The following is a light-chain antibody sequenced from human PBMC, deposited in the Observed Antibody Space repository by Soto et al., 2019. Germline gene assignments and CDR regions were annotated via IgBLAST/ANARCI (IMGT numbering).Light chain of an antibody. CDR3: QKYDSAPT. V-gene: IGKV1-6*01. CDR1: QGIRND. J-gene: IGKJ1*01. CDR2: AAS. Sequence: IQMTQSPSTLSASVGDRVTITCRASQGIRNDLGWYQQRPGKAPKLLIYAASSLESGVPSRFSGSGSGTDFTLTTSSLQPEDVASYYCQKYDSAPTFGPGTKVDIK.